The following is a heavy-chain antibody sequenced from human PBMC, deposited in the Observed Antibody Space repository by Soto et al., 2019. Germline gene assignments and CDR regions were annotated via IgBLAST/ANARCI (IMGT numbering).Heavy chain of an antibody. J-gene: IGHJ3*01. CDR1: GFSFSSYW. D-gene: IGHD3-9*01. V-gene: IGHV3-74*01. CDR2: INTDGSST. Sequence: EVQLVESGGGLVQPGGSLRLSCAASGFSFSSYWMHWVRQGPGKGLEWVSRINTDGSSTNYADSVKGRFTISRDNAKNTLYLQMNSLRAEDTAVYYCARSPGGYYIDWSQGTMVTVSS. CDR3: ARSPGGYYID.